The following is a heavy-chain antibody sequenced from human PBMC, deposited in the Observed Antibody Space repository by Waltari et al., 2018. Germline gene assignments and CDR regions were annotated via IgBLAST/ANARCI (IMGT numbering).Heavy chain of an antibody. CDR3: AKVPSGRFWFFDL. Sequence: EVQLVQSGGGLVQPGGSLRLSCAASGITFSSHAMNWVRQAPGKGLEWVSAISGSGGNTYYVDSVKGRFTISRDNSKNTLYLQMNSLRAEDTAVYYCAKVPSGRFWFFDLWGRGTLVTVSS. D-gene: IGHD1-26*01. J-gene: IGHJ2*01. CDR2: ISGSGGNT. CDR1: GITFSSHA. V-gene: IGHV3-23*04.